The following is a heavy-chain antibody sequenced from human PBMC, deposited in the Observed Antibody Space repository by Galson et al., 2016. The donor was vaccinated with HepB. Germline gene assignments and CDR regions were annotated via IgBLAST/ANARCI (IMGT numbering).Heavy chain of an antibody. CDR2: INSDGSTT. CDR1: GFTFSSYW. Sequence: SLRLSCAASGFTFSSYWMHWVRQAPGKGLVWVSRINSDGSTTHYADSVKGRFTISRDNAKNTLYLQMNNLRDDDTAVYYCAREGVTVDAFDIWGQGTMVTVSS. CDR3: AREGVTVDAFDI. J-gene: IGHJ3*02. V-gene: IGHV3-74*01. D-gene: IGHD2-21*02.